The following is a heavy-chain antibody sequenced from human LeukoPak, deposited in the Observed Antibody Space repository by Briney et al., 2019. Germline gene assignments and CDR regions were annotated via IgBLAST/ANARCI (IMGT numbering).Heavy chain of an antibody. CDR1: GFTFSSYW. D-gene: IGHD2-15*01. J-gene: IGHJ5*02. V-gene: IGHV3-7*04. Sequence: RPGGSLTLSCSASGFTFSSYWMSWVRPPPGKGREWVANIKQDGSEKYYVDSVKGRFTISRDNAKTSLYLQMNILRAEDTAVYSGGRGVVAARNWFDPWGQGTLVTVSS. CDR2: IKQDGSEK. CDR3: GRGVVAARNWFDP.